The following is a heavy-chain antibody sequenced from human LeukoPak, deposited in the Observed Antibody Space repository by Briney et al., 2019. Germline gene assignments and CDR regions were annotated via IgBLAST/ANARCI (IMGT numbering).Heavy chain of an antibody. D-gene: IGHD3-22*01. CDR3: AREGYDSSGYYVGYYFDY. CDR2: ISSSSSYI. Sequence: AGGSPRLSCAASGFTFSSYSMNWVRQAPGKGLEWVSSISSSSSYIYYADSVKGRFTISRDNAKNSLYLQMNSLRAEDTAVYYCAREGYDSSGYYVGYYFDYWGQGTLVTVSS. V-gene: IGHV3-21*01. CDR1: GFTFSSYS. J-gene: IGHJ4*02.